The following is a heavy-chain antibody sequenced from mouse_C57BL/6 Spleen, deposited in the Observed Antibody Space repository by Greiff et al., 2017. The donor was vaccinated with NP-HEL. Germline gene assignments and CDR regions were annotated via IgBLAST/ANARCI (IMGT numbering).Heavy chain of an antibody. D-gene: IGHD2-4*01. V-gene: IGHV1-69*01. CDR3: ARSGDYGFDY. CDR2: IDPSDSYT. CDR1: GYTFTSYW. Sequence: QVQLQQPGAELVMPGASVKLSCKASGYTFTSYWMHWVKQRPGQGLEWIGEIDPSDSYTNYNQKFKGKSTLTVAKSSSTAYMQLSSLTSEDSAVYYCARSGDYGFDYWGQGTTLTVSS. J-gene: IGHJ2*01.